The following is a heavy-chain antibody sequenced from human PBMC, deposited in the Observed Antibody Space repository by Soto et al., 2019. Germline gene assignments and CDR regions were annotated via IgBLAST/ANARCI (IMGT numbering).Heavy chain of an antibody. CDR2: IAYDGSST. CDR3: VRTSLVVAAATREDY. D-gene: IGHD2-15*01. CDR1: GFSISRSA. V-gene: IGHV3-30*04. Sequence: GGSLRLSCASSGFSISRSAMHWVRQAPGKGLEWVSLIAYDGSSTWYADSAKGRFTISRDNAKNTLYLQMNSLRAEDTAVYYCVRTSLVVAAATREDYWGQGTLVTVSS. J-gene: IGHJ4*02.